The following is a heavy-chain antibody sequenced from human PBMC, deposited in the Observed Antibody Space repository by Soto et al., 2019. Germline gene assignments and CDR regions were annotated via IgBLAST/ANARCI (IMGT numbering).Heavy chain of an antibody. J-gene: IGHJ3*02. D-gene: IGHD3-22*01. CDR3: AREAGYYDSSGYYYSTDAFDI. CDR2: ISSSGSTI. Sequence: GSLRLSCAASGFTFSSYEMNWVRQAPGKGLEWVSYISSSGSTIYYADSVKGRFTISRDNAKNSLYLQMNSLRAEDTAVYYCAREAGYYDSSGYYYSTDAFDIWGQGTMVTVSS. V-gene: IGHV3-48*03. CDR1: GFTFSSYE.